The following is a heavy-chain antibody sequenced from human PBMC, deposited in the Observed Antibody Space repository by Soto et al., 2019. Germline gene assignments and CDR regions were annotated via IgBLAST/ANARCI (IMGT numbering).Heavy chain of an antibody. CDR2: IYYTGTT. CDR1: GGSISSYY. J-gene: IGHJ4*02. CDR3: ARGAGGYSWRSPTFDS. Sequence: PSETLSLTCTVSGGSISSYYWSWIRQPPGKGLEWIGYIYYTGTTTYNPSIKSRVTISVDSSKNQFSLNLTSVSAEDTAIYYCARGAGGYSWRSPTFDSWGQGTLVTVSS. V-gene: IGHV4-59*12. D-gene: IGHD5-18*01.